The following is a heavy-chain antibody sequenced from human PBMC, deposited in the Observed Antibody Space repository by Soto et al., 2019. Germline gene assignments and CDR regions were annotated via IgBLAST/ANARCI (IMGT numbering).Heavy chain of an antibody. J-gene: IGHJ6*02. CDR3: ARGDSSGWYLYYYYYYGMDV. Sequence: QVQLVQSGAEVKKPGASVKVSCKASGYTFTSYYMHWVRQAPGQGLEWMGIINPSGGSTSYAQKFQGRVTMTRDTSTSTVYMELSSLRSEDTAVYYCARGDSSGWYLYYYYYYGMDVWGQGTTVTVSS. CDR2: INPSGGST. CDR1: GYTFTSYY. V-gene: IGHV1-46*01. D-gene: IGHD6-19*01.